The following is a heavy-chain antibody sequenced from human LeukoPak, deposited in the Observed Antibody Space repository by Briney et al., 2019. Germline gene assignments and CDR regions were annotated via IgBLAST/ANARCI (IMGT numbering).Heavy chain of an antibody. J-gene: IGHJ4*02. D-gene: IGHD6-19*01. CDR1: EFTFSSYW. V-gene: IGHV3-74*01. CDR3: ARRAAVAGTADY. CDR2: INGDGSRT. Sequence: GGSLRLSCAASEFTFSSYWMHWVRQAPGKGLVSVSRINGDGSRTDYADSVKGRFTISRDNAKNTLYLQMNSLRAEDTAVYYCARRAAVAGTADYWGQGTLATVSS.